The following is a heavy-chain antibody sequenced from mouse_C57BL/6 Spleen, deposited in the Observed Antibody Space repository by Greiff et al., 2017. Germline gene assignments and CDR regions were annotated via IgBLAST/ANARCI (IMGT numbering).Heavy chain of an antibody. D-gene: IGHD1-1*01. CDR2: IDPSDSYT. J-gene: IGHJ3*01. CDR3: AILGYYGSSPLFAY. Sequence: QVQLQQPGAELVMPGASVKLSCKASGYTFNSYWMHWVKQRPGQGLEWIGEIDPSDSYTNYNQKFKGKSTLTVDTSSSTAYMQLSSLTSEDAAVYYCAILGYYGSSPLFAYWGQGTLVTVSA. V-gene: IGHV1-69*01. CDR1: GYTFNSYW.